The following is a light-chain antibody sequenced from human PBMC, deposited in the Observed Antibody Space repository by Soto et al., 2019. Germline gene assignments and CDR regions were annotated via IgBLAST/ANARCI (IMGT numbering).Light chain of an antibody. CDR1: QSVSSY. V-gene: IGKV3-11*01. J-gene: IGKJ4*01. CDR3: QQRSNWPLT. Sequence: EIVLTQSPATLSLSPGERATLSCRASQSVSSYLAWYQQKPGQAPRLLIYDASNRATGIPARFSGSGSGTEFTLTISSLEPEDFAVYCCQQRSNWPLTFGGGTKVEIK. CDR2: DAS.